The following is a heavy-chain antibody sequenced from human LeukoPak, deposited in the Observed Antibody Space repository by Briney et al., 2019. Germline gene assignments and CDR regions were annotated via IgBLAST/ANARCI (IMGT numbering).Heavy chain of an antibody. CDR1: GGSISRSSYY. CDR2: LYYSGST. D-gene: IGHD6-19*01. J-gene: IGHJ5*02. Sequence: SETLSLTCSVSGGSISRSSYYWGWIRQAPGKGLEWIGSLYYSGSTYHNPSLKSRVTISVDTSKNQFSLKLNSVTAADTAVYYCARQGFNGWNWFDPWGQGTLVTVSS. CDR3: ARQGFNGWNWFDP. V-gene: IGHV4-39*01.